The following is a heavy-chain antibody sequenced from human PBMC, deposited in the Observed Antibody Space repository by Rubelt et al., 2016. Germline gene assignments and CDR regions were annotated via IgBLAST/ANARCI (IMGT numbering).Heavy chain of an antibody. CDR3: AKGILRWSVGYGMDV. Sequence: EVQLVESGGGLVQPDRSLRLSCAASGFTFDDYAMHWVRQAPGKGLEWVSGISWNSGSIGYADSVKGRFTISRDNAKNSLYLQMNSLRAEDTALYYCAKGILRWSVGYGMDVWGQGTTVTVSS. V-gene: IGHV3-9*01. D-gene: IGHD4-23*01. CDR1: GFTFDDYA. CDR2: ISWNSGSI. J-gene: IGHJ6*02.